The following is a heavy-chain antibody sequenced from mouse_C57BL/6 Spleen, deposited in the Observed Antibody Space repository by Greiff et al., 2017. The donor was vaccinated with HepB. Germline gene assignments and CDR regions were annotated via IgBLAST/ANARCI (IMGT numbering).Heavy chain of an antibody. D-gene: IGHD2-4*01. J-gene: IGHJ4*01. CDR2: IYPGDGDT. CDR3: ARGGDYLYYYAMDY. CDR1: GYAFSSSW. Sequence: QVQLKESGPELVKPGASVKISCKASGYAFSSSWMNWVKQRPGKGLEWIGRIYPGDGDTNYNGKFKGKATLTADKSSSTAYMQLSSLTSEDSAVYFCARGGDYLYYYAMDYWGQGTSVTVSS. V-gene: IGHV1-82*01.